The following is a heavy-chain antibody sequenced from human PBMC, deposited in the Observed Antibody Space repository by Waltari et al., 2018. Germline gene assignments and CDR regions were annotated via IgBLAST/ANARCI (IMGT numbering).Heavy chain of an antibody. D-gene: IGHD5-12*01. CDR3: ARRVSTKGAFEV. V-gene: IGHV1-69*02. CDR1: GGAFSGVG. J-gene: IGHJ3*01. Sequence: QVQLVQSGPVVKQPGSSVKVSCKSSGGAFSGVGLHWLRQVPGQGLEWIGKSIPMPGITDYEQKFQGRVRITADRSTTTGYMELRSLGTEDTAIYYCARRVSTKGAFEVWGRGTLVTVSP. CDR2: SIPMPGIT.